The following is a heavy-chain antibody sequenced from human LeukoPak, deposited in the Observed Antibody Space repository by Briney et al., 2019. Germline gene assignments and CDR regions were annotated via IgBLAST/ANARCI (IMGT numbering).Heavy chain of an antibody. CDR3: ARDPYYDFWSGSHYYYGMDV. CDR2: ISRSGSST. V-gene: IGHV3-21*01. Sequence: GGSLRLSCAASGFTFSTYAMTWVRQAPGKGLECVSVISRSGSSTHYADSVKGRFTISRDNAKNSLYLQMNSLRAEDTAVYYCARDPYYDFWSGSHYYYGMDVWGQGTTVTVSS. D-gene: IGHD3-3*01. J-gene: IGHJ6*02. CDR1: GFTFSTYA.